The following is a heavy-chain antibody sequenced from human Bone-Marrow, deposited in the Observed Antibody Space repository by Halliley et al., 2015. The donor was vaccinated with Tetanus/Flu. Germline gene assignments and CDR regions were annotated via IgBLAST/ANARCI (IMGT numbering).Heavy chain of an antibody. CDR2: ISSSSTFI. D-gene: IGHD6-6*01. J-gene: IGHJ5*02. CDR3: ARDRAPSTIAARWFDP. V-gene: IGHV3-21*01. Sequence: SLRLSCVASGFSLSTYSMNWVRQVPGTGLEWVSSISSSSTFIYYADSVKGRFTISRDNAKNSLYLQMNSLRAEDTAVYYCARDRAPSTIAARWFDPWGQGTLVTVSS. CDR1: GFSLSTYS.